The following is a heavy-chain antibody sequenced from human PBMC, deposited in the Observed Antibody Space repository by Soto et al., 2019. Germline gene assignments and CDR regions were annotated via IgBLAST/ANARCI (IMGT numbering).Heavy chain of an antibody. Sequence: SETLSLTCTVSGGSISSYYWSWIRQPPGKGLERIGYIYYSGSTNYNPSLKSRVTISVDTSKNQFSLKLSSVTAADTAVYYGARGLLMARPFDYWGQGTLVTVSS. CDR1: GGSISSYY. J-gene: IGHJ4*02. V-gene: IGHV4-59*01. D-gene: IGHD2-21*01. CDR2: IYYSGST. CDR3: ARGLLMARPFDY.